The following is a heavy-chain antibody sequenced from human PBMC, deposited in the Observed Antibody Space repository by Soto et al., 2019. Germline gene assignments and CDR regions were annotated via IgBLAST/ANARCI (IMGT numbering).Heavy chain of an antibody. CDR1: GGTFNTYT. Sequence: QVQVVQSGADVKKPGSSVKVSCKPSGGTFNTYTVNWVRLAPGHGLEWMGRFIPILAMANYSQKFQDSVTITADRSTFTAYMELNSLTSDATAVYYCAITYCRDNSCPRDFDFWGPGTGFTVSS. D-gene: IGHD2-21*01. V-gene: IGHV1-69*02. CDR3: AITYCRDNSCPRDFDF. J-gene: IGHJ4*02. CDR2: FIPILAMA.